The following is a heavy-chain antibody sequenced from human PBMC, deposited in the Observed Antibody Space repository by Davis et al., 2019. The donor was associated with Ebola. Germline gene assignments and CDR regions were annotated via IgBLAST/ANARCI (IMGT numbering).Heavy chain of an antibody. CDR2: IYPGDSET. Sequence: GESLKISCKGSGYSFTSYWIAWVRQMPGKGLECMGIIYPGDSETRYSPSFQGQVTISADKSITTAYLQWSSLKASDTAMYYCARGDGYNFFCHWGQGTLVTVSS. CDR3: ARGDGYNFFCH. V-gene: IGHV5-51*01. D-gene: IGHD5-24*01. CDR1: GYSFTSYW. J-gene: IGHJ1*01.